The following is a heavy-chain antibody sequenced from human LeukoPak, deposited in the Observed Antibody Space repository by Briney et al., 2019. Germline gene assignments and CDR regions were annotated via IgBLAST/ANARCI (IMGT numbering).Heavy chain of an antibody. D-gene: IGHD3-10*01. CDR1: GFTFSSYA. CDR2: ISGSGGST. Sequence: GGSLRLSCAASGFTFSSYAMSWVRQAPGKGLEWVSAISGSGGSTYYADSVKGRFTISRDNSKNTLYLQMNSLRAEDTAVYYCARGSIRGVTRGSYNWFDPWGQGTLVTVYS. J-gene: IGHJ5*02. V-gene: IGHV3-23*01. CDR3: ARGSIRGVTRGSYNWFDP.